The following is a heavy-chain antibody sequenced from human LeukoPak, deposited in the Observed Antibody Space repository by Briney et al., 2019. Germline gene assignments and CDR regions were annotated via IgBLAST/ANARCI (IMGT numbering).Heavy chain of an antibody. V-gene: IGHV3-48*04. D-gene: IGHD1-1*01. CDR3: ARGPRTTGNYYYYMDV. Sequence: PGGSLRLSCAASRFTFSSYSMNWVRQAPGKGLEWVSYISSSSSTIYYADSVKGRFTISRDNAKNSLYLQMNSLRAEDTAVYYCARGPRTTGNYYYYMDVWGKGTTVTVSS. CDR2: ISSSSSTI. CDR1: RFTFSSYS. J-gene: IGHJ6*03.